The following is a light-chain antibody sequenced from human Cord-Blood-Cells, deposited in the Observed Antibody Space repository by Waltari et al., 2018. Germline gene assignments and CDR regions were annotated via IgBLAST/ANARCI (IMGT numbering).Light chain of an antibody. Sequence: AVSVALGQTVRITCQGDSLRSYYASWYQQKPGQAPVLVIYGKNNRPSGIPDRFSGSSSGNTASLTITGSQAEDESDYYCNSRDSSCNHLVFGGGTKLTVL. CDR1: SLRSYY. CDR3: NSRDSSCNHLV. CDR2: GKN. J-gene: IGLJ2*01. V-gene: IGLV3-19*01.